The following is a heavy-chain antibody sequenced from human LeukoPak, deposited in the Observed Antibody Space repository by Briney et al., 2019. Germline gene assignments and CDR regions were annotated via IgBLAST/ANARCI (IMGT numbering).Heavy chain of an antibody. CDR3: AGRYGDYYYYGMDV. CDR2: IYYSGST. Sequence: SETLSLTCTVSGGSISSYYWSWIRQPLGKGLEWIGYIYYSGSTNYNPSLKSRVTISVDTSKNQFSLKLSSVTAADTAVYYCAGRYGDYYYYGMDVWGQGTTVTVSS. V-gene: IGHV4-59*08. J-gene: IGHJ6*02. CDR1: GGSISSYY. D-gene: IGHD4-17*01.